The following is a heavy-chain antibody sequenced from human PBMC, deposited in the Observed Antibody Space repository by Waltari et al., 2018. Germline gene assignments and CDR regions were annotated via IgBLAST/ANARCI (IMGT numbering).Heavy chain of an antibody. J-gene: IGHJ5*02. V-gene: IGHV3-21*01. CDR2: ISSTSRYI. CDR3: ARDAVTNFDWFDP. D-gene: IGHD4-17*01. Sequence: EVQLVESGGGLVKPGGSLGLSCAASGFIFSDYCMNWVRQVPGKGLEWVSTISSTSRYIYYGDSVKGRFTVSRDNAKNSLYLQMDSLRGEDTGLYYCARDAVTNFDWFDPWGQGTQVTVSS. CDR1: GFIFSDYC.